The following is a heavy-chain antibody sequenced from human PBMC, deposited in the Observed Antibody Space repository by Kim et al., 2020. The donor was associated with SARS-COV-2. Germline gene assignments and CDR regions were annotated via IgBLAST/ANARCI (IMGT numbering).Heavy chain of an antibody. CDR2: ISSSSSTI. Sequence: GGSLRLSCAASGFTFSSYSMNWVRQAPGKGLEWVSYISSSSSTIYYADSVKGRFTISRDNAKNSLYLQMNSLRAEDTAVYYCARVTRGWLQLVSLDYWGQGTLVTVSS. CDR3: ARVTRGWLQLVSLDY. J-gene: IGHJ4*02. D-gene: IGHD5-12*01. V-gene: IGHV3-48*04. CDR1: GFTFSSYS.